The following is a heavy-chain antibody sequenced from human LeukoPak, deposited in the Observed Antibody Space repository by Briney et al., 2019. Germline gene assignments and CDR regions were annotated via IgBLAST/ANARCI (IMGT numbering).Heavy chain of an antibody. Sequence: GGSLRLSCAASGFTFSSYGMHWVRQAPGKGLEWVAVIWYDGSNKYYADSVKGRFTISRDNSKNTLYLQMNNLRAEDTAVYYCARGGMIVVVIDYWGQGTLVTVSS. CDR1: GFTFSSYG. D-gene: IGHD3-22*01. V-gene: IGHV3-33*01. CDR2: IWYDGSNK. J-gene: IGHJ4*02. CDR3: ARGGMIVVVIDY.